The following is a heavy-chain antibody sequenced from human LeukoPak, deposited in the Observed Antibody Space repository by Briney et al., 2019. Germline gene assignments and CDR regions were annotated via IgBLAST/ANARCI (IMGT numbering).Heavy chain of an antibody. J-gene: IGHJ4*02. CDR2: ISAYNGNT. V-gene: IGHV1-18*01. Sequence: GASVKVSCKASGYTFTSYGISWVRQAPGQGLEWMGWISAYNGNTNYAQKLQGRVTMTTDTSTSTAYMELRSLRSDDTAVYYCARDSNLYGSGSYFGYCGQGTLVTVSS. CDR3: ARDSNLYGSGSYFGY. CDR1: GYTFTSYG. D-gene: IGHD3-10*01.